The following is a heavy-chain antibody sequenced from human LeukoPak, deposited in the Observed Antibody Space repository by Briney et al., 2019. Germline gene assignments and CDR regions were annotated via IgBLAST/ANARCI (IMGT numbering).Heavy chain of an antibody. CDR1: GGSFSGYY. CDR2: INHSGST. V-gene: IGHV4-34*01. D-gene: IGHD2-2*01. Sequence: PSETLSLTCAVYGGSFSGYYWSWIRQPPGKGLEWIGEINHSGSTNYNPSLKSRVTISVDTSKNQFSLKLSSVTAADTAVYYCARDQVRYQLQFKVYYCYMDVWGKGTTVTVSS. CDR3: ARDQVRYQLQFKVYYCYMDV. J-gene: IGHJ6*03.